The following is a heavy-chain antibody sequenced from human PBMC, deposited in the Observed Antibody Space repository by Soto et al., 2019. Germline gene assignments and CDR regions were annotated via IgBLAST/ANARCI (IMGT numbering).Heavy chain of an antibody. Sequence: PSETLSLTCNVSGGSFSPNYWSWIRQPPGKGLEWVGYIYYGGTTSYNPSLKSRVTISLETSKNTLYLQMNSLRAEDTAVYYCARVPYCSSSGCYSWFDPWGQGTLVTVSS. CDR2: IYYGGTT. J-gene: IGHJ5*02. CDR3: ARVPYCSSSGCYSWFDP. V-gene: IGHV4-59*12. D-gene: IGHD2-2*01. CDR1: GGSFSPNY.